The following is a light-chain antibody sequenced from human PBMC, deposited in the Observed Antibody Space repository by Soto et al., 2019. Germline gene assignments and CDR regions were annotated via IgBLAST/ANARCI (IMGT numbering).Light chain of an antibody. V-gene: IGKV1-39*01. J-gene: IGKJ5*01. CDR1: QSISSY. CDR2: AAS. Sequence: DIQMTQSPSYLSASIGDRVTITCRASQSISSYLNWYQQKPVKAPKIMIYAASNLHSGVPSRFSCSGSGSEFTLSITGLQPEDFATYYCQQSMNTPPAFGQGTRLEIK. CDR3: QQSMNTPPA.